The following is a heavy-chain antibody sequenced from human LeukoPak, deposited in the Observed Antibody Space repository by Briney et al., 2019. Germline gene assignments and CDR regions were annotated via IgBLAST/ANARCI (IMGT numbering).Heavy chain of an antibody. V-gene: IGHV3-48*01. D-gene: IGHD3-10*01. CDR3: ARAVVGSGSLY. CDR1: GFTISDYS. CDR2: IRKITTTT. J-gene: IGHJ4*02. Sequence: PGGSLRLSCAASGFTISDYSMNWVRQAPGKGLEWISYIRKITTTTYYADSVRGRFASSRDNAKNAVYLQMNSLRAGDTAVYYCARAVVGSGSLYWGQGTLVTVSS.